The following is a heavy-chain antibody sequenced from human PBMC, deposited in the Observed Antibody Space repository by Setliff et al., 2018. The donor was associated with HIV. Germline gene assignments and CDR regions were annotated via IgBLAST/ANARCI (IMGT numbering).Heavy chain of an antibody. CDR3: ARGAWYTSGWHSSRYMDV. CDR1: GYTFTSSD. D-gene: IGHD6-25*01. CDR2: VNPKSGNT. V-gene: IGHV1-8*02. Sequence: GASVKVSCKASGYTFTSSDIYWVRQATGQGLEWMGWVNPKSGNTGYAQKFQGRVIMTRDTSISTVYMGLRSLRSEDTAVYYCARGAWYTSGWHSSRYMDVWGKGTTVTVSS. J-gene: IGHJ6*03.